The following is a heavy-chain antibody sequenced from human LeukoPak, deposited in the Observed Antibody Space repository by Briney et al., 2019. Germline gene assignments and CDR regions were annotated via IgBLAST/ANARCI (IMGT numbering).Heavy chain of an antibody. CDR2: IYYSGST. Sequence: NPSETLSLTCTVSGGSISSSSYYWGWIRQPPGKGLEWIGSIYYSGSTYYNPSLKSRVTISVGTSKNQFSLKLSSVTAADTAVYYCARRRVPYFDWSPWGQGTLVTVSS. CDR3: ARRRVPYFDWSP. J-gene: IGHJ5*02. V-gene: IGHV4-39*01. D-gene: IGHD3-9*01. CDR1: GGSISSSSYY.